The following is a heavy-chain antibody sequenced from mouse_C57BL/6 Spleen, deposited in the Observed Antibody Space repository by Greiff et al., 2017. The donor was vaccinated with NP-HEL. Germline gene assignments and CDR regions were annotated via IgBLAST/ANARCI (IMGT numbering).Heavy chain of an antibody. J-gene: IGHJ2*01. Sequence: VQLQQPGAELVRPGTSVKLSCKASGYTFTSYWMHWVKQRPGQGLEWIGVIYPSDSYTNYNQKFKGKATLTVDTSSSTAYMQLSSLTSADSAVYYCARLHSYGISYLYYFDYWGQGTTLTVSS. CDR2: IYPSDSYT. V-gene: IGHV1-59*01. CDR3: ARLHSYGISYLYYFDY. D-gene: IGHD1-1*01. CDR1: GYTFTSYW.